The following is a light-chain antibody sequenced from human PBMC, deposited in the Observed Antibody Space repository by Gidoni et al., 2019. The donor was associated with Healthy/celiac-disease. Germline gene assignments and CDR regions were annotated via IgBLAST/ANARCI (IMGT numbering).Light chain of an antibody. J-gene: IGLJ1*01. CDR1: SSDVGSYNL. Sequence: QSSLTQPASLSGSPRQSITISCTGTSSDVGSYNLVSWYQQHPGKAPKLMIYEGSKRHSGVSNRFSGSKAGNTASLTISGLQAEDEADYYCCSYAGSSTFVFGTGTKVTVL. CDR2: EGS. V-gene: IGLV2-23*03. CDR3: CSYAGSSTFV.